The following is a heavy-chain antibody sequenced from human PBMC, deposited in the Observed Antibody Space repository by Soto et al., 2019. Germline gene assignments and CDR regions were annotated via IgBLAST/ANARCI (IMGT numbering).Heavy chain of an antibody. CDR1: GGSISSSNW. V-gene: IGHV4-4*02. J-gene: IGHJ6*02. CDR2: IYHSGST. D-gene: IGHD3-16*01. Sequence: LSLTFAVSGGSISSSNWWSWVRQPPGKGLEWIGEIYHSGSTNYNPSLKSRVTISVDKSKNQFSLKLSSVTAADTAVYYCARTFKALFTYYYYGMDVWGQGTKVTVSS. CDR3: ARTFKALFTYYYYGMDV.